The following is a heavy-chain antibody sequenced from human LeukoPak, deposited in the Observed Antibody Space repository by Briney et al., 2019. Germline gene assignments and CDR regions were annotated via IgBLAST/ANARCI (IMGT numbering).Heavy chain of an antibody. CDR2: INPSGGST. J-gene: IGHJ5*02. Sequence: ASVKVSCKASGYIFTNYYMHWVRQAPGQGLEWMGIINPSGGSTSYAQKFQGRVTMTRDTSTSTVYMELSSLRSEDTAVYYCATVACRSTSCHVDWFDPWGQGTLVTVSS. V-gene: IGHV1-46*01. D-gene: IGHD2-2*01. CDR3: ATVACRSTSCHVDWFDP. CDR1: GYIFTNYY.